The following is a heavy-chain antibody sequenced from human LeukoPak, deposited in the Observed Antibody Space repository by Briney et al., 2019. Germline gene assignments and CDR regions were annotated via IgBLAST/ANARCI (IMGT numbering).Heavy chain of an antibody. CDR2: IYYSGST. D-gene: IGHD3-16*02. Sequence: SETLSLTCTVSGGSISSYYWSWIRQPPGKGLEWIGYIYYSGSTNYNPSLKSRVTISVDTSTNQFSLKLGSVTAADTAVYYWARINYDYVWGSYRYTFDYWGQGTLVTVSS. V-gene: IGHV4-59*01. CDR1: GGSISSYY. J-gene: IGHJ4*02. CDR3: ARINYDYVWGSYRYTFDY.